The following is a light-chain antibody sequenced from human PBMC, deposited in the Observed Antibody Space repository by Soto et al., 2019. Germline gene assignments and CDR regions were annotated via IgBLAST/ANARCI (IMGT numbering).Light chain of an antibody. CDR1: QTISTW. CDR3: QGANSFPRT. CDR2: AAS. V-gene: IGKV1D-12*01. Sequence: DIQMTQSPSSVSASVGDRVTITCRASQTISTWLAWYQQKPGKAPKLLIYAASNLQTGDPSRFSGSGSGTDFTLTISSLQPEDFATYYCQGANSFPRTVGQGTKVEIK. J-gene: IGKJ1*01.